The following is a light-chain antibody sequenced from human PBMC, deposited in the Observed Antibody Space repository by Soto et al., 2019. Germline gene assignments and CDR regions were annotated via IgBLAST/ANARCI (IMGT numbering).Light chain of an antibody. CDR1: QSIDSW. CDR3: QQYRSYWT. CDR2: KAS. J-gene: IGKJ1*01. Sequence: DIQMTQSPSTLSASVGDRVTITCRASQSIDSWLAWYQQKPGKAPKLLIYKASSLESGVPSRFSGSGSGTKFTLTISRLQPDDFATYYCQQYRSYWTFGQGTKVEIK. V-gene: IGKV1-5*03.